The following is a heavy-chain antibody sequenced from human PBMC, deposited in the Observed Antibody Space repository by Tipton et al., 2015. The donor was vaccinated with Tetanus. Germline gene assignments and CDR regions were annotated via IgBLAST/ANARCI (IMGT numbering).Heavy chain of an antibody. V-gene: IGHV4-59*01. D-gene: IGHD3/OR15-3a*01. Sequence: TLSLTCTVAGGSISGYYWTWIRQPPGKGLEWIGYIYDNGTTSYSPSLKSRVIISVDKSKNQLSLKLGSVTAEDTAIYYCARRIQVFGPDILDAFDLWAQGTMVIVSS. CDR1: GGSISGYY. J-gene: IGHJ3*01. CDR2: IYDNGTT. CDR3: ARRIQVFGPDILDAFDL.